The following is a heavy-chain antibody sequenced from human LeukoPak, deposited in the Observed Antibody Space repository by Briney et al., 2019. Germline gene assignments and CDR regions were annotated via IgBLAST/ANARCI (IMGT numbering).Heavy chain of an antibody. J-gene: IGHJ6*02. V-gene: IGHV4-39*07. CDR2: IFYSGST. CDR3: ARDRRGGSFYFYYGMDV. CDR1: GGSISSNSYY. Sequence: SETLSLTCSVSGGSISSNSYYWGWIRRPPGKGLEWIGSIFYSGSTYYNPSLMSRVTISVDTSKNQFSLRLSSVTAADTAVYYCARDRRGGSFYFYYGMDVWGQGTTVTVSS. D-gene: IGHD2-15*01.